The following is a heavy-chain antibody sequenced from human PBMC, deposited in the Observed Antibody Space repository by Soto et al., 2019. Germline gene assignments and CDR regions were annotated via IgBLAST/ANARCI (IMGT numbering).Heavy chain of an antibody. CDR1: GYTFTSYG. J-gene: IGHJ5*02. CDR2: ISAYNGNT. CDR3: ARSHLNPRVPQPLRPLKWFDP. D-gene: IGHD6-25*01. Sequence: ASVKVSCKASGYTFTSYGISWVRQAPGQGLEWMGWISAYNGNTNYAQKLQGRVTMTTDTSTSTAYMELRSLRSDDTAVYYCARSHLNPRVPQPLRPLKWFDPWGQGTLVTVSS. V-gene: IGHV1-18*01.